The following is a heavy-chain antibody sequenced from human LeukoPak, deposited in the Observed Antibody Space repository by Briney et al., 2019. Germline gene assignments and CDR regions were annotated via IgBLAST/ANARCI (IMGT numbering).Heavy chain of an antibody. CDR2: TRSDGSIK. CDR1: GFIFSDYG. V-gene: IGHV3-33*01. CDR3: ARWGGTRQYYFDY. D-gene: IGHD1-1*01. J-gene: IGHJ4*02. Sequence: PGRSLRLSCAVSGFIFSDYGFHWVRQAPGKGLEWVAVTRSDGSIKQYADSVKGRFTISRDDSKNTLYLQMNFLKSEDTAVYYCARWGGTRQYYFDYWGQGTLVTVSS.